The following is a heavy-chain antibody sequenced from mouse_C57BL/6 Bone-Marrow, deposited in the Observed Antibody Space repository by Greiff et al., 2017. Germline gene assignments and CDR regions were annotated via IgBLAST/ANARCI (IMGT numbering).Heavy chain of an antibody. CDR1: GYTFTSYW. CDR3: ARSGPLGRSFDY. D-gene: IGHD4-1*01. CDR2: IYPTSGRT. V-gene: IGHV1-55*01. J-gene: IGHJ2*01. Sequence: QVQLQQPGAELVKPGASVKMSCKASGYTFTSYWITWVKQRPGLGLEWIGDIYPTSGRTNYNEKFKSKAILTVDTSSNTAYMQLSSLPSEDSAVFYCARSGPLGRSFDYWGQGTTLTVSS.